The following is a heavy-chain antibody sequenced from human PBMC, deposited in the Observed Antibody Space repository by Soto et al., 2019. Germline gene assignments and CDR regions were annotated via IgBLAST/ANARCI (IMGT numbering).Heavy chain of an antibody. CDR3: ARVSRSGYYPKY. CDR1: GFTFSNYG. J-gene: IGHJ4*02. V-gene: IGHV3-33*01. CDR2: IWYDGSNK. Sequence: QVQLVESGGGVVQPGRSLRLSCAASGFTFSNYGMHWVRQAPGKGLEWVAVIWYDGSNKYYADSVKGRFTISRDNSKNTLYLQMSSLRAEDTAVYYYARVSRSGYYPKYWGQGTLVTVSS. D-gene: IGHD3-3*01.